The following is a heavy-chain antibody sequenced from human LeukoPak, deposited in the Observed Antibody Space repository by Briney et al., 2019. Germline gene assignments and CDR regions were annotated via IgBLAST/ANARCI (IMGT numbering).Heavy chain of an antibody. CDR1: GGSISSGGYY. D-gene: IGHD3-22*01. J-gene: IGHJ5*02. Sequence: PSETLSLTCTVSGGSISSGGYYWSWIRQHPGKGLEWIGYIYYSGSTYYNPSLKSRVIISVDTSKNQFSLKLSSVTAADTAVYYCARAPYYGSSGYYGWWFDPWGQGTLVTVSS. CDR3: ARAPYYGSSGYYGWWFDP. V-gene: IGHV4-31*03. CDR2: IYYSGST.